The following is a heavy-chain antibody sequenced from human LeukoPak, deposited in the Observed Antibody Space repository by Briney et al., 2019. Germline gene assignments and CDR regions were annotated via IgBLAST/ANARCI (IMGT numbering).Heavy chain of an antibody. CDR2: IWSDGSNK. V-gene: IGHV3-33*06. CDR1: GFTFSTYG. D-gene: IGHD1-26*01. Sequence: GGSLRFSCAASGFTFSTYGMHWVRQAPGKGLEWLAVIWSDGSNKYYADSVKGRFSISRDNFKNTLYLQMNSLRAEDAAVYYCAKSNSESQTTVGDWGQGTLVTVSS. CDR3: AKSNSESQTTVGD. J-gene: IGHJ4*02.